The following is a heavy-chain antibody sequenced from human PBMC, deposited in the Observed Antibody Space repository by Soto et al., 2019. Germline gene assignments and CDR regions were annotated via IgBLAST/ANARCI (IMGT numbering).Heavy chain of an antibody. CDR3: ARDLGDYDFWSGSIPGTY. V-gene: IGHV1-18*01. CDR1: GYTFTNYG. CDR2: ISAYTRNT. D-gene: IGHD3-3*01. J-gene: IGHJ4*02. Sequence: ASVKVSCKASGYTFTNYGVSWVRQAPGQRLEWMGWISAYTRNTNYAQMFQGRVTMTTDTSTSTAYMELRSLTSDDTAVYYCARDLGDYDFWSGSIPGTYWGQGTLVTVSS.